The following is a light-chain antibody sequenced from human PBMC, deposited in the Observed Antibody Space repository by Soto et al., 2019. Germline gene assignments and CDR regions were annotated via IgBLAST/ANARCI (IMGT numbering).Light chain of an antibody. V-gene: IGLV1-44*01. Sequence: QSVVTQPPSASGTPGQRVTISCSGSRSNIGSNTVTWYQQLPGTAPKLLIHSNDQRPSGVPDRFSGSKSGTSASLAISGLQSEDEADYCCATWDDSLHGVVFGGGTKVTVL. CDR3: ATWDDSLHGVV. CDR1: RSNIGSNT. CDR2: SND. J-gene: IGLJ2*01.